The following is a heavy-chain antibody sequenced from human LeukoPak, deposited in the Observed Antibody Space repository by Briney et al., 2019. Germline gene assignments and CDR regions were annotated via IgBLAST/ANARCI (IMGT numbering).Heavy chain of an antibody. Sequence: ASETLSLTCTVSGYSISSGYYWGWIRQPPGKGLEWIGSIYYSGNTYYNASLKSQVSISIDTSKNQFSLKLSSVTAADTAVYYCAREDYGDYGWFDPWGQGTLVTVSS. CDR2: IYYSGNT. D-gene: IGHD4-17*01. V-gene: IGHV4-38-2*02. CDR3: AREDYGDYGWFDP. CDR1: GYSISSGYY. J-gene: IGHJ5*02.